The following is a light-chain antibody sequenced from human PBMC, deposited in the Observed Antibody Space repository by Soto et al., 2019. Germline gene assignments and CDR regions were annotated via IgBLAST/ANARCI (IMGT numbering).Light chain of an antibody. CDR1: IYDVGAYHY. J-gene: IGLJ2*01. CDR3: ISYTTTGALV. Sequence: QSALTQPASVSGSPGQSITISCTGTIYDVGAYHYVSWYQQFPGKAPKLILYEVSNRPSGISNRFSGFRSGSTASLTVSGLQHEDDAHYYCISYTTTGALVFGGGTKVTVL. CDR2: EVS. V-gene: IGLV2-14*01.